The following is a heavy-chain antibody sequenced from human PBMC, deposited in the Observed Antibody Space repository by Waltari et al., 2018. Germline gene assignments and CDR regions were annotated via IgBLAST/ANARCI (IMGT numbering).Heavy chain of an antibody. Sequence: QVQLQQWGAGLLKPSETLSLTCAVYDGSFSGYFWSWIRQSPGKGLEWIGQINRDGSKIYNPSLKSRVAMSVDTLKSQSFLRLTSVTAADAAVYYCARVGDYHGSGRFGLDVWGQGTRVTVSS. CDR3: ARVGDYHGSGRFGLDV. CDR1: DGSFSGYF. D-gene: IGHD3-10*01. CDR2: INRDGSK. J-gene: IGHJ6*02. V-gene: IGHV4-34*01.